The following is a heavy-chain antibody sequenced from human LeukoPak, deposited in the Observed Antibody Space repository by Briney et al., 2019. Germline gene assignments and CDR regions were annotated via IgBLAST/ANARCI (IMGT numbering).Heavy chain of an antibody. V-gene: IGHV3-23*01. Sequence: QAGGSLRLSCAASGFTFSSYAMSCVRQAPGKGLEWVSAISVSGGSTYYADSLKGRFTTSRDNSKNTLYLQMNSLRAEDTAVYYCPRLKLVVVVAAASFDYWGQGALVTVSS. CDR1: GFTFSSYA. D-gene: IGHD2-15*01. J-gene: IGHJ4*02. CDR3: PRLKLVVVVAAASFDY. CDR2: ISVSGGST.